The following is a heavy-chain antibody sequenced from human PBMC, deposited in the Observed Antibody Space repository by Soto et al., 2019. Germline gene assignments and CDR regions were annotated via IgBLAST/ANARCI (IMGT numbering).Heavy chain of an antibody. D-gene: IGHD4-4*01. CDR2: INHSGST. Sequence: PSETLSLTCAVYGGSFSGYYWSWIRQPPGKGLEWIGEINHSGSTNYNPSLKSRVTISVDTSKNQFSLKLSSVTAADTAVYYCVRGYYSNYYYYGMDVWGQGTTVTVSS. CDR1: GGSFSGYY. J-gene: IGHJ6*02. V-gene: IGHV4-34*01. CDR3: VRGYYSNYYYYGMDV.